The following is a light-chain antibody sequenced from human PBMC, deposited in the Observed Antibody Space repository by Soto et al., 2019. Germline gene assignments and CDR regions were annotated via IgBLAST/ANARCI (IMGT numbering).Light chain of an antibody. V-gene: IGLV2-8*01. Sequence: QSALTQPPSASGSPGQSVTISCTGTSSDVGGYNYVSWYQQHPGKAPKLMISEVNKRPSGVPDRFSGSKSGNTASLTVSGLQAEDEADYYCSSYGGSNHLVFGGGTKLTVL. CDR1: SSDVGGYNY. CDR2: EVN. J-gene: IGLJ2*01. CDR3: SSYGGSNHLV.